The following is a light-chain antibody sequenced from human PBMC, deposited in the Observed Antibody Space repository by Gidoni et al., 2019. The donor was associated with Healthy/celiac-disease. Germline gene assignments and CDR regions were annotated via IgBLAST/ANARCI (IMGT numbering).Light chain of an antibody. Sequence: QSVLTQPPSASGTPGQRVTNSCSGSSSNIGSNTVNWYQQLPGPAPKLLIYSNNQRPSGVPDRFSGSKSGTSASLAISGLQSEDEADYYCAAWDDSLNGLYVFGTGTKVTVL. V-gene: IGLV1-44*01. CDR2: SNN. J-gene: IGLJ1*01. CDR3: AAWDDSLNGLYV. CDR1: SSNIGSNT.